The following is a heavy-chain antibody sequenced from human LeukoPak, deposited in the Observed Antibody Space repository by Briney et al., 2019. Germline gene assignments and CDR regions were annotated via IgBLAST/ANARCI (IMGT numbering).Heavy chain of an antibody. CDR3: ARDRTIAYSSYYFDY. CDR2: IKQDGSEK. CDR1: GFTFSSYW. D-gene: IGHD5-18*01. Sequence: GGSLRLSCAASGFTFSSYWMSWVRQAPGKGPEWVANIKQDGSEKYYVDSVKGRFTISRDNAKNSLYLQMNSLRAEDTAVYYCARDRTIAYSSYYFDYWGQGTLVTVSS. V-gene: IGHV3-7*03. J-gene: IGHJ4*02.